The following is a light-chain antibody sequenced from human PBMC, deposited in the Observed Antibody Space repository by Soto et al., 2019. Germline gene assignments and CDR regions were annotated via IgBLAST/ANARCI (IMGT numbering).Light chain of an antibody. CDR2: DNN. V-gene: IGLV1-51*01. J-gene: IGLJ7*01. Sequence: QSVLTQPPSVSAAPGQKVTISCSGSSSNIGNNYVSWYQQLPGTAAKLLIYDNNKRPSGIPDRISGSKSGTSATLGITGLQTGDEADYYCGTWDSTLSAAVFGGGTQLTVL. CDR3: GTWDSTLSAAV. CDR1: SSNIGNNY.